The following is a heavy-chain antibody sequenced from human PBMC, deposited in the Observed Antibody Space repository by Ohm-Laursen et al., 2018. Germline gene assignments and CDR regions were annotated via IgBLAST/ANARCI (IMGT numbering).Heavy chain of an antibody. J-gene: IGHJ4*02. V-gene: IGHV5-51*03. CDR1: GYSFTSYW. CDR3: ARAYCGGDCYSAVFDY. CDR2: IYPGDSDT. Sequence: GESLKISCKGSGYSFTSYWIGWVRQMPGKGLEWMGIIYPGDSDTRYSPSFQDQVTISADKSISTAYLQWSSLKASDTAMYYCARAYCGGDCYSAVFDYWGQGTLVTVSS. D-gene: IGHD2-21*02.